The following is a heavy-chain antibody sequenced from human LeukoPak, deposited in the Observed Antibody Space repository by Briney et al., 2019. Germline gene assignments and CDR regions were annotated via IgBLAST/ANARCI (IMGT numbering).Heavy chain of an antibody. CDR1: GFTFSSYA. V-gene: IGHV3-30-3*01. Sequence: GGSLRLSCAASGFTFSSYAMHWVRQAPGKGLEWVAVISYDGSNKYYADSVKGRFTISRDNSKNTLYLQMNSLRAEDTAVYYCARDGGDGYNFDYWGQGTLVTVSS. J-gene: IGHJ4*02. CDR2: ISYDGSNK. D-gene: IGHD5-24*01. CDR3: ARDGGDGYNFDY.